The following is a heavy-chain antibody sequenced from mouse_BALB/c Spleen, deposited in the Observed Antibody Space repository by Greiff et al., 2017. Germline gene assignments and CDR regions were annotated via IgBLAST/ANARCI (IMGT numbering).Heavy chain of an antibody. Sequence: QVQLKESGAELARPGASVKMSCKASGYTFTSYTMHWVKQRPGQGLEWIGYINPSSGYTNYNQKFKDKATLTADKSSSTAYMQLSSLTSEDSAVYYCARQFITTANYAMDYWGQGTSVTVSS. CDR1: GYTFTSYT. J-gene: IGHJ4*01. CDR2: INPSSGYT. D-gene: IGHD1-2*01. V-gene: IGHV1-4*01. CDR3: ARQFITTANYAMDY.